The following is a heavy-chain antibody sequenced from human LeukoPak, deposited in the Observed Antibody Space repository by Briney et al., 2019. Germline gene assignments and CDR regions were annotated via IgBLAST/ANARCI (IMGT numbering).Heavy chain of an antibody. V-gene: IGHV4-34*01. Sequence: SETLSLTCGVYGGSFSGYYWSWIRQPPGKGLEWIGEINHSGSTNYNPSLQSRVTISVDTSKNQFSLKLSSVTAADTAVYYCARYRYGGNNWFDPWGQGTLVTVSS. J-gene: IGHJ5*02. CDR1: GGSFSGYY. CDR3: ARYRYGGNNWFDP. D-gene: IGHD4-23*01. CDR2: INHSGST.